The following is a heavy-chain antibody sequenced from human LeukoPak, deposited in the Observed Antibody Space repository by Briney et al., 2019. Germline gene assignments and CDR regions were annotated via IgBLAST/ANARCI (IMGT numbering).Heavy chain of an antibody. V-gene: IGHV1-2*02. CDR2: INPNNGGT. Sequence: ASVKVSCKTSGYTFIHHYIHWVRQVPGQGLEWMGWINPNNGGTNYAQKFQGRVTMTRDTSISTVNMELSRLRSADTAVYYCARADYGDYVTNYYYYMDVWGKGTTVTIS. D-gene: IGHD4-17*01. J-gene: IGHJ6*03. CDR3: ARADYGDYVTNYYYYMDV. CDR1: GYTFIHHY.